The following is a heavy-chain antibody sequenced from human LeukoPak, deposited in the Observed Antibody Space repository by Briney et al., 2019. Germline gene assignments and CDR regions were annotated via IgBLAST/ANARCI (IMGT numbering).Heavy chain of an antibody. Sequence: GGSLRLSCAASGFTFSIYGMSWVRQTPGKGLEWVSSISSSSSYIYYADSVKGRFTISRDNAKNSLYLQMNSLRAEDTAVYYCARGNLFYDSSGYPGYWGQGTLVTVSS. V-gene: IGHV3-21*01. CDR1: GFTFSIYG. D-gene: IGHD3-22*01. J-gene: IGHJ4*02. CDR3: ARGNLFYDSSGYPGY. CDR2: ISSSSSYI.